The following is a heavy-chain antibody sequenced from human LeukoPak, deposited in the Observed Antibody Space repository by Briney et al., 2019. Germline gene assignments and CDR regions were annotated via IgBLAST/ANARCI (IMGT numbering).Heavy chain of an antibody. Sequence: ASVKVSCEASGYTFTGYYMHWVRQAPGQGLEWMGRINPNSGGTNYAQKFQGRVTMTRDTSISTAYMELSRLRSDDTAVYYCARVKQWLGGVDYWGQGTLVTVSS. V-gene: IGHV1-2*06. CDR2: INPNSGGT. CDR3: ARVKQWLGGVDY. J-gene: IGHJ4*02. D-gene: IGHD6-19*01. CDR1: GYTFTGYY.